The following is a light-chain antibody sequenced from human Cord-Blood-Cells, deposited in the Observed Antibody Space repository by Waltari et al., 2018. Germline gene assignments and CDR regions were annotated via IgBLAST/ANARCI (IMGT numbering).Light chain of an antibody. CDR3: NSRDSSGNHWV. Sequence: SSELTQDPAVSVALGQTVRITCQGDSLRSYYASWYPQKPGQAPVLVICGKNNRPSGIPYRFSGSSSGNTASLTITGAQAEDEADDYCNSRDSSGNHWVFGGGTKLTVL. CDR1: SLRSYY. CDR2: GKN. V-gene: IGLV3-19*01. J-gene: IGLJ3*02.